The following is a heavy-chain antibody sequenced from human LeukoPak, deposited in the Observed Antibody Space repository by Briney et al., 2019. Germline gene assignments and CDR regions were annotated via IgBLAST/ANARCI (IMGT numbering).Heavy chain of an antibody. CDR2: IYYSGST. D-gene: IGHD1-26*01. CDR3: ARDSGSHTGGYYGMDV. V-gene: IGHV4-61*01. J-gene: IGHJ6*02. Sequence: SETLSLTCTVSGGSVSSGSYYWSWIRQPPGKGLEWIGYIYYSGSTNYNPSLKSRVTISVDTSKNQFSLKLSSVTAADTAVYYCARDSGSHTGGYYGMDVWGQGTTVTVSS. CDR1: GGSVSSGSYY.